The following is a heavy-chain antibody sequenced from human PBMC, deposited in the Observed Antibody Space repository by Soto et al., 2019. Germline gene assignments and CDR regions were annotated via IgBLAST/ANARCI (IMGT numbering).Heavy chain of an antibody. CDR1: GFTVSSNY. J-gene: IGHJ4*02. V-gene: IGHV3-53*04. D-gene: IGHD4-17*01. Sequence: EVQLVESGGGLVQPGGSLRLSCAASGFTVSSNYMSWVRQAPGKGLEWVSVIYSGGSTYYADSVKGRFTISRHNSKNTLYLLMTSRRAEDTAVYYCARDFRPPYGVRYFDYWGQGTLVTVSS. CDR3: ARDFRPPYGVRYFDY. CDR2: IYSGGST.